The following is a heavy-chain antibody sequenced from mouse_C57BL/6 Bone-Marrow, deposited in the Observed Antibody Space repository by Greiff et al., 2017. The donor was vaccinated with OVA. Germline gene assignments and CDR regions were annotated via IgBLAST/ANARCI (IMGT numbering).Heavy chain of an antibody. D-gene: IGHD1-1*01. CDR3: ARHGDYGSWFDY. Sequence: EVLLVESGGDLVKPGGSLKLSCAASGFTFSSYGMSWVRQTPDKRLEWVATISSGGSYTYYPDSVKGRFTISRDNAKNTLYMQMSSLKSDDTAMYYCARHGDYGSWFDYWGQGNTLSVSS. CDR1: GFTFSSYG. J-gene: IGHJ2*01. CDR2: ISSGGSYT. V-gene: IGHV5-6*01.